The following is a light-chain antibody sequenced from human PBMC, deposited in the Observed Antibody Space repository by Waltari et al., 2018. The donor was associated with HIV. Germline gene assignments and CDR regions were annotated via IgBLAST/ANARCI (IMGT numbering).Light chain of an antibody. V-gene: IGLV2-14*01. CDR2: EVS. J-gene: IGLJ2*01. CDR3: SSYAMTTTVL. Sequence: QSALTQPASVSGSPGQSITISCTGTSSDVGGYTYVSWYQQHPGKAPQLIIYEVSNRPSGVSDRFSGSKSGNTASLTISGLQAEDEADYFCSSYAMTTTVLFGGGTKLTVL. CDR1: SSDVGGYTY.